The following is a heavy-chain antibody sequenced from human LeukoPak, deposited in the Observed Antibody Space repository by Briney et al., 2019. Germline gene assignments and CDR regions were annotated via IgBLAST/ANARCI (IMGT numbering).Heavy chain of an antibody. CDR1: GGTFSSYA. D-gene: IGHD3-3*01. J-gene: IGHJ6*02. CDR2: INLNSGGT. Sequence: ASVKVSCKASGGTFSSYAISWVRQAPGQGLEWMGWINLNSGGTNYAQKFQGRVTMTRDTSISTAYMELSRLRSDDTAVYYCARVEDSRITIFGVVISGMDVWGQGTTVTVSS. CDR3: ARVEDSRITIFGVVISGMDV. V-gene: IGHV1-2*02.